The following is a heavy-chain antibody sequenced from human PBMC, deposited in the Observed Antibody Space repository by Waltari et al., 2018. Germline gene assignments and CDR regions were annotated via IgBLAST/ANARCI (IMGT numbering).Heavy chain of an antibody. CDR3: ARKGGRGYTYGPFYYDS. J-gene: IGHJ4*02. Sequence: EVQLVEAGGDIVQPGGSLRPSCAAYGFRFSAYWLPWGRQVPGKGLVWVSRINSDGSSISYSDSVKGRFTISRDNSKNMLYLQLNSLRAEDTAVYYCARKGGRGYTYGPFYYDSWGQGTLVTVSS. D-gene: IGHD5-18*01. CDR2: INSDGSSI. CDR1: GFRFSAYW. V-gene: IGHV3-74*01.